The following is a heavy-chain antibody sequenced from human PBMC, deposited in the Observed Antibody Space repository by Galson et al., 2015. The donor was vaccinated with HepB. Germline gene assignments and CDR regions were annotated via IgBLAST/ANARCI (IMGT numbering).Heavy chain of an antibody. D-gene: IGHD3-10*01. CDR1: GFTFGDYA. CDR3: TRDLGYYYGSGSGY. CDR2: IRTETYGGTT. V-gene: IGHV3-49*04. J-gene: IGHJ4*02. Sequence: SLRLSCASSGFTFGDYAMNWVRQAPGKGLEWVAFIRTETYGGTTEYAASVKGRFTIFRDDSNSIAYLQMNSLKIADTAVYYCTRDLGYYYGSGSGYWGQGTLVTVSS.